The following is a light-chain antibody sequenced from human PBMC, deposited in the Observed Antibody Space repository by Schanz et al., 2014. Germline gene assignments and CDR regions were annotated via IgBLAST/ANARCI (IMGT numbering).Light chain of an antibody. J-gene: IGKJ4*01. V-gene: IGKV3-20*01. Sequence: EIVLTQSPGTLSLSPGERATLSCRASQSVGSSFLAWHQQKPGQAPRLLIYNASKRATGIPDRFSGSGSGTDFTLSISRLEPEDFAVYYCQQFGSSPLTFGAGTKVEIK. CDR3: QQFGSSPLT. CDR2: NAS. CDR1: QSVGSSF.